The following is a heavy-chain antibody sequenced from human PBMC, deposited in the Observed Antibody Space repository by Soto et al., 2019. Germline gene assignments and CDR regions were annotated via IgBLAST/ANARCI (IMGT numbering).Heavy chain of an antibody. CDR2: ISGSGAST. V-gene: IGHV3-23*01. D-gene: IGHD3-16*01. CDR1: GFTFSFYA. J-gene: IGHJ4*02. Sequence: EVQLLESGGGLVQPGGSLRLSCAASGFTFSFYAKTWVRQAPGKGLEWVSAISGSGASTYYADSVKGRFTISRDNSKNTLYLQMNSLRAEDTAVYYCAKNQVWGSSDYWGQGTLVTVSS. CDR3: AKNQVWGSSDY.